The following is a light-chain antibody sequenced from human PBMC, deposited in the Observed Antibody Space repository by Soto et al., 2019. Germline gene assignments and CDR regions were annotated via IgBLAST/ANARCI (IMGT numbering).Light chain of an antibody. CDR2: GAS. V-gene: IGKV3-20*01. CDR3: QQYGSLPYT. J-gene: IGKJ2*01. Sequence: EIVLTQSPGTLSWSPGERATLSCRASQSVSSSYLAWYQQKPGQAPRLLIYGASRRATGIPDRFSGSGSGTDFTLTISRLEPEDFAVYHCQQYGSLPYTFGQGTKVDIK. CDR1: QSVSSSY.